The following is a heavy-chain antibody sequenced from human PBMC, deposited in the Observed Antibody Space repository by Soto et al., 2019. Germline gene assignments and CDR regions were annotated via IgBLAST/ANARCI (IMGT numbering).Heavy chain of an antibody. V-gene: IGHV4-39*01. J-gene: IGHJ4*02. D-gene: IGHD3-3*01. CDR1: GGSISSSSYY. CDR3: ARLLYDFWSGYYTPFFDY. CDR2: IYYSGST. Sequence: SETLSLTCTVSGGSISSSSYYWGWIRQPPGKGLEWIGSIYYSGSTYYNPSLKSRVTISVDTSKNQFSLKLSSVTAADTAVYYCARLLYDFWSGYYTPFFDYWGQGTLVTVSS.